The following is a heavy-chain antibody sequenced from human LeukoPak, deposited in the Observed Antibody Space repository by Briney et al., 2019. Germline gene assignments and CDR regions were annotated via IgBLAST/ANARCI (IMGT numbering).Heavy chain of an antibody. V-gene: IGHV4-59*08. J-gene: IGHJ5*02. CDR2: IYYSGST. Sequence: PSETLPLTCTVSGGSISSYYWSWIRQPPGKGLEWIGYIYYSGSTNYNPSLKSRVTISVDTSKNQFSLKLSSVTAADTAVYYCARSKVRIAAAGAGWFDPWGQGTLVTVSS. CDR1: GGSISSYY. CDR3: ARSKVRIAAAGAGWFDP. D-gene: IGHD6-13*01.